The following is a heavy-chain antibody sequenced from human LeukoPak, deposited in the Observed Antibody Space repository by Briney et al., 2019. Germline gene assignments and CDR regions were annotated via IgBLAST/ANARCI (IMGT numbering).Heavy chain of an antibody. CDR1: GGSIRSDSYQ. CDR2: YYRSGST. J-gene: IGHJ4*02. D-gene: IGHD3-22*01. V-gene: IGHV4-61*02. Sequence: SETLSLTCTVSGGSIRSDSYQWSWIRQSAGKGLEWIGRYYRSGSTNFSPSLKSRVTLAVDTSKNQFSLKLSSVTAADTAMYYCARVTGYVIEDYFDYWGQGTLVTVSS. CDR3: ARVTGYVIEDYFDY.